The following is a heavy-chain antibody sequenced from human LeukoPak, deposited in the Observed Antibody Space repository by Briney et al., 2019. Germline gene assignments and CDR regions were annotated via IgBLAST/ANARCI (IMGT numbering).Heavy chain of an antibody. D-gene: IGHD1-26*01. CDR2: INPNSGGT. J-gene: IGHJ4*02. CDR1: GYTFTGYY. CDR3: ARAGNRGSQDHIGY. Sequence: ASVKVSCKASGYTFTGYYMHWVRQAPGQGLEWMGWINPNSGGTNYAQKFQGRVTMTRDASISTAYMELSRLRSDDTAVYYCARAGNRGSQDHIGYWGQGTLVTVSS. V-gene: IGHV1-2*02.